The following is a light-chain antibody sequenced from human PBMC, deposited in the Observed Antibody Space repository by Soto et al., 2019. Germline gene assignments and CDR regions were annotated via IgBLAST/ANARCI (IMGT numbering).Light chain of an antibody. Sequence: EIVLTQSTGTLSLSPGERATLSCRASQSVSSSYLAWYQQKPGQAPRLLIYGASSRATGIPDRFSGGGSGTDFTLTISRLEPEDFAVYHCQQYDTSPWTFGQGTKVDVK. V-gene: IGKV3-20*01. CDR3: QQYDTSPWT. J-gene: IGKJ1*01. CDR2: GAS. CDR1: QSVSSSY.